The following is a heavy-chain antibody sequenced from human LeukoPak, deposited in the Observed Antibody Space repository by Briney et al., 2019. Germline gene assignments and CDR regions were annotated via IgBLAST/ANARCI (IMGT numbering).Heavy chain of an antibody. D-gene: IGHD2-21*02. V-gene: IGHV7-4-1*02. CDR3: ARSYGAFEGDTYYYYGMDV. Sequence: GASVKLSCKASGYTFTNYGMSWVRQAPGQGLEWMGWINTNTGNPKSAQGFTERFVFSLDASVSTAYLQISSLKAEDTAVYYCARSYGAFEGDTYYYYGMDVWGQGTTVTVSS. J-gene: IGHJ6*02. CDR2: INTNTGNP. CDR1: GYTFTNYG.